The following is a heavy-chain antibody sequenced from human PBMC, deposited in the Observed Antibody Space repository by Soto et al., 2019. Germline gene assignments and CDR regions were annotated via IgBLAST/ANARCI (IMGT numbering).Heavy chain of an antibody. V-gene: IGHV1-69*04. CDR1: GYTFTSYT. Sequence: GASVKVSCKASGYTFTSYTISWVRQAPGQGLEWMGRIIPILGIANYAQKFQGRVTITADKSTSTAYMELSSLRSEDTAVYYCARDGAMIVGFSPKVPDYWGQGTLVTVSS. CDR2: IIPILGIA. CDR3: ARDGAMIVGFSPKVPDY. D-gene: IGHD3-22*01. J-gene: IGHJ4*02.